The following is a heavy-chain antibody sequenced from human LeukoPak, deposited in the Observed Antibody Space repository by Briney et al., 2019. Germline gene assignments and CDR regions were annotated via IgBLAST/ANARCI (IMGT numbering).Heavy chain of an antibody. CDR3: ARGGYLCSGGSCYSDWFDP. V-gene: IGHV1-46*01. Sequence: GASVKVSCKASGYTFTSYYMHWVRQAPGQGLEWMGIINPSGGNTNYAQKFQGRVTITRDTSASTAYMELSSLRSEDMAVYYCARGGYLCSGGSCYSDWFDPWGQGTLVTVSS. D-gene: IGHD2-15*01. J-gene: IGHJ5*02. CDR1: GYTFTSYY. CDR2: INPSGGNT.